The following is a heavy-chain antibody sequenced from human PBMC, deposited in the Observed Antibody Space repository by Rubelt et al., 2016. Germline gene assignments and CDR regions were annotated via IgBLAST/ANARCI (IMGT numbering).Heavy chain of an antibody. D-gene: IGHD6-6*01. CDR3: ARREYSSSEFDY. V-gene: IGHV4-34*01. J-gene: IGHJ4*02. CDR2: VNHSGST. Sequence: QVQLQQWGAGLLKPSETLSLTCAVYGGSFSGYYWSWIRQPPGKGLEWIGEVNHSGSTNYNPSLKMRVTRSADTSKNQFSRQLSSVTAADTAVYYCARREYSSSEFDYWGQGTLVTVSS. CDR1: GGSFSGYY.